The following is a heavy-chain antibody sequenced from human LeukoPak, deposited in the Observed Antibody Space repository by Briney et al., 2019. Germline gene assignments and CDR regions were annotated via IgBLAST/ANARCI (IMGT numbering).Heavy chain of an antibody. V-gene: IGHV1-8*01. CDR3: ARVRYFAPHYYYYYYMDV. CDR2: MNPNSGNT. CDR1: GYTFTSYD. D-gene: IGHD3-9*01. Sequence: ASVKVSCKASGYTFTSYDINWVRQATGQGLEWMGWMNPNSGNTGYAQRFQGRVTMTRNTSISTAYMELSSLRSEDTAVYYCARVRYFAPHYYYYYYMDVWGKGTTVTISS. J-gene: IGHJ6*03.